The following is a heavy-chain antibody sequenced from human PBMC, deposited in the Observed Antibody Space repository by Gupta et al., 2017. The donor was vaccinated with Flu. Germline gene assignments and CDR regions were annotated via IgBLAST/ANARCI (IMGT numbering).Heavy chain of an antibody. CDR2: INPDGSST. Sequence: EVQLVESGGGLVQPGGSLRLSCAASGFTFSGSYLQWVRQAPGKGLVWVSRINPDGSSTTYADSVKGRFTISIDNAKNTLYLQMNSLGADDTAVYYCATVTTGCWGQGTLVTVSS. V-gene: IGHV3-74*03. CDR1: GFTFSGSY. J-gene: IGHJ4*02. CDR3: ATVTTGC. D-gene: IGHD4-17*01.